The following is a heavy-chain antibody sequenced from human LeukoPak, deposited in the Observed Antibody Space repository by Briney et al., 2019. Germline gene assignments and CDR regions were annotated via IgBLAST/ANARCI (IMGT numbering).Heavy chain of an antibody. Sequence: GGSLRLSCAASGFTFSSYEMNWVRQAPGKGLEWVSYISSSGSTIYYADSVKGRFTISRDNAKNSLYLQMNSLRAEDTAVYYCAREISGRLGWFDPWGQGTLVTVYS. V-gene: IGHV3-48*03. J-gene: IGHJ5*02. CDR3: AREISGRLGWFDP. CDR1: GFTFSSYE. D-gene: IGHD3-10*01. CDR2: ISSSGSTI.